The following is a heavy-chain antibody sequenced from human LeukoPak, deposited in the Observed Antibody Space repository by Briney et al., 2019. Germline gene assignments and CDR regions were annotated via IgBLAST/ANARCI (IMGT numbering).Heavy chain of an antibody. J-gene: IGHJ2*01. CDR2: ISSSSSTI. CDR1: GFTFSSYS. CDR3: ARVSCGGDCNNLLWYFDL. D-gene: IGHD2-21*02. V-gene: IGHV3-48*02. Sequence: GGSLRLSCGASGFTFSSYSMNWVRQAPGKGLEWVSYISSSSSTIHYADSLKGRFTISRDNAKNSLSLQMNSLRDEDTAVYYCARVSCGGDCNNLLWYFDLWGRGTLVTVAS.